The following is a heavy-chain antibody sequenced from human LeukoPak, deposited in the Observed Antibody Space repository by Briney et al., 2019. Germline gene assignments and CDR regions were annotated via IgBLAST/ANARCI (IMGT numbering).Heavy chain of an antibody. D-gene: IGHD3-10*01. CDR2: IKSETDGGTT. CDR1: GFTFSHAW. Sequence: PGGSLRLSCAASGFTFSHAWMSWVRQAPGKGLEWVGRIKSETDGGTTDYVAPVKGRFTISRDDSENTLYLQMNSLKTEDTAVYYCTTSSIFGQVGTIQNFLPSWGQGTLVTVSS. CDR3: TTSSIFGQVGTIQNFLPS. J-gene: IGHJ5*02. V-gene: IGHV3-15*01.